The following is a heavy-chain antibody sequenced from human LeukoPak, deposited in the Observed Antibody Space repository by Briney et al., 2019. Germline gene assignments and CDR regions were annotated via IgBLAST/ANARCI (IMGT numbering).Heavy chain of an antibody. D-gene: IGHD6-19*01. CDR3: ARVGYSSGWHQVDY. CDR2: IYYSGST. V-gene: IGHV4-39*07. J-gene: IGHJ4*02. CDR1: GGSISSSSYY. Sequence: SETLSLTCTVSGGSISSSSYYWGWIRQPPGKGLEWIGSIYYSGSTYYNPSLKSRVTISVDTSKNQFSLKLSSVTAADTAVYYCARVGYSSGWHQVDYWGQGTLVTVSS.